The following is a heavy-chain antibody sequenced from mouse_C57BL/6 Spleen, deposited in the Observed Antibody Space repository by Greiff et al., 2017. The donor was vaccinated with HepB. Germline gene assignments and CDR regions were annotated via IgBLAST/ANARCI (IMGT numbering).Heavy chain of an antibody. CDR1: GFTFSSYG. D-gene: IGHD1-1*01. J-gene: IGHJ2*01. Sequence: EVQGVESGGDLVKPGGSLKLSCAASGFTFSSYGMSWVRQTPDKRLEWVATISSGGSYTYYPDSVKGRFTISRDNAKNTLYLQMSSLKSEDTAMYYCARPITTVVATGFDYWGQGTTLTVSS. V-gene: IGHV5-6*01. CDR3: ARPITTVVATGFDY. CDR2: ISSGGSYT.